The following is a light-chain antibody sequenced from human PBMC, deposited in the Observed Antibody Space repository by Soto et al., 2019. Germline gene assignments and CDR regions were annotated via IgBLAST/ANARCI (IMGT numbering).Light chain of an antibody. CDR3: HQHYNAPFS. J-gene: IGKJ4*01. Sequence: DIVMTQSPDSLALSLGERATINCKSSQLMLYSSTNNNSLAWYQQKPGQTPKLLIYWASTRESGVPDLFSGNGSGTAFPLAISSLQAEDVAVYSCHQHYNAPFSFGGGTRVEIK. V-gene: IGKV4-1*01. CDR2: WAS. CDR1: QLMLYSSTNNNS.